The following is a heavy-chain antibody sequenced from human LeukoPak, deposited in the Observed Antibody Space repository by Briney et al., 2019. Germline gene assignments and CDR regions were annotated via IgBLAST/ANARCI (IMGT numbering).Heavy chain of an antibody. J-gene: IGHJ4*02. Sequence: KHGESLNISCRASGYIFTNYRIAWVRQKPGKGLEWMGIIYPGDSETTYSPSFQGQVTISADKSIRAAYLQWDTLKASDTAMYYCERLDEGFYYDDTGFNFWGQGTLVTVSS. D-gene: IGHD3-22*01. V-gene: IGHV5-51*01. CDR1: GYIFTNYR. CDR2: IYPGDSET. CDR3: ERLDEGFYYDDTGFNF.